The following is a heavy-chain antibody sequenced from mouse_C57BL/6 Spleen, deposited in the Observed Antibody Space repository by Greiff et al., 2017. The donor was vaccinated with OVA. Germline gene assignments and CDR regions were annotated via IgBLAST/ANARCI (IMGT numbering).Heavy chain of an antibody. D-gene: IGHD1-1*01. CDR1: GFTFSSYA. CDR3: TRDQDFITTVVATSDYAMDY. V-gene: IGHV5-9-1*02. J-gene: IGHJ4*01. Sequence: EVKVVESGEGLVKPGGSLKLSCAASGFTFSSYAMSWVRQTPEKRLAWVAYISSGGDYIYYADTVKGRFPISRDNARKTLYLQMSSLKSEDTAMYYCTRDQDFITTVVATSDYAMDYWGQGTSVTVSS. CDR2: ISSGGDYI.